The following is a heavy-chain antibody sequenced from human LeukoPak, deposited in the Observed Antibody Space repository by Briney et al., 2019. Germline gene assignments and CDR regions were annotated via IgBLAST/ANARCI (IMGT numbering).Heavy chain of an antibody. CDR2: IYSGGST. Sequence: GGSLRLSCAASGFTFSSYWMSWVRQAPGKGLEWVSVIYSGGSTYYADSVKGRFTISRDNSKNTLYLQMNSLRAEDTAVYYCARIIIDYYDSSGYYLDYWGQGTLVTVSS. V-gene: IGHV3-66*01. D-gene: IGHD3-22*01. CDR1: GFTFSSYW. CDR3: ARIIIDYYDSSGYYLDY. J-gene: IGHJ4*02.